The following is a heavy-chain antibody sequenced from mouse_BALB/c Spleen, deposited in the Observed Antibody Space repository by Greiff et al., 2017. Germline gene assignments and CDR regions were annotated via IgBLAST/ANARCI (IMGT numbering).Heavy chain of an antibody. CDR2: IYPSDSYT. Sequence: VQLQQPGAELVRPGASVKLSCKASGYTFTSYWINWVKQRPGQGLEWIGNIYPSDSYTNYNQKFKDKATLTVDKSSSTAYMQLSSPTSEDSAVYYCTRSQSSYGSSYWYFDVWGAGTTVTVSS. V-gene: IGHV1-69*02. CDR1: GYTFTSYW. J-gene: IGHJ1*01. CDR3: TRSQSSYGSSYWYFDV. D-gene: IGHD1-1*01.